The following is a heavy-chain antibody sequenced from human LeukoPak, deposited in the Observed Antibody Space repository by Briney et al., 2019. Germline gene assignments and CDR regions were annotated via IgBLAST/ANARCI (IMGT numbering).Heavy chain of an antibody. J-gene: IGHJ6*02. V-gene: IGHV1-18*01. CDR3: ARESVLRFLEWPDTDYGMDV. CDR1: GYTFTSYG. CDR2: ISAYNGNT. Sequence: ASVKVSCKASGYTFTSYGISWVRQAPGQGLEWMGWISAYNGNTNYAQKLQGRVTMTTDTSTSTAYMELRSLRSDDTAVCYCARESVLRFLEWPDTDYGMDVWGQGTTVTVSS. D-gene: IGHD3-3*01.